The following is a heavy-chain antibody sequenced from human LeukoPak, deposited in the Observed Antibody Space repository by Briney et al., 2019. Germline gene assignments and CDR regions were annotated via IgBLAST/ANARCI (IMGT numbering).Heavy chain of an antibody. CDR1: GFTFSSYS. V-gene: IGHV3-48*02. Sequence: GGSLRLSCADSGFTFSSYSMNWVRQAPGKGLEWVSYISSNSSTIYYADSVKGRFTISRDNAKNSLYLQMNSLRDDDTAVYYCARKGNKFYYWGQGTLVTVSS. J-gene: IGHJ4*02. D-gene: IGHD4-23*01. CDR2: ISSNSSTI. CDR3: ARKGNKFYY.